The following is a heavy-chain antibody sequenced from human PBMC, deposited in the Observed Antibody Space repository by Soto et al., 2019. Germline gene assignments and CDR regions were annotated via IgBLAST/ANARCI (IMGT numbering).Heavy chain of an antibody. J-gene: IGHJ6*02. CDR3: ASDDPGIAAAGTNYYYGMDV. V-gene: IGHV1-69*13. CDR1: GGTFSSYA. Sequence: SVKVSCKASGGTFSSYAISWVRQAPGQGLEWMGGIIPIFGTANYAQKFQGRVTITADESTSTAYMELSSLRSEDTAVYYCASDDPGIAAAGTNYYYGMDVWGQGTTVTVS. D-gene: IGHD6-13*01. CDR2: IIPIFGTA.